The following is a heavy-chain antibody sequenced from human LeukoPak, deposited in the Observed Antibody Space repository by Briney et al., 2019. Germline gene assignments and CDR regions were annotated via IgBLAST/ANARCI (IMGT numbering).Heavy chain of an antibody. Sequence: PSETLSLTCTVSGDSISGYYWSWIRQPPGKGLEWIGYIYYSGSTNYNPSLKSRVTISADTSKNQFSLKLSSVTAADTAVYYCARVFMVRGVSNWFDPWGQGTLVTVSS. D-gene: IGHD3-10*01. CDR1: GDSISGYY. V-gene: IGHV4-59*01. J-gene: IGHJ5*02. CDR3: ARVFMVRGVSNWFDP. CDR2: IYYSGST.